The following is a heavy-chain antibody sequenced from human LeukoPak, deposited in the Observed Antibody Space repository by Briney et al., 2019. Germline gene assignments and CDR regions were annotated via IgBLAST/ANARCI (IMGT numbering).Heavy chain of an antibody. Sequence: PSETLSLTCTVSGGSISSYYWGWIRQPPGKGLEWIGSIYHSGSTYYNPSLKSRVTISVDTSKNQFSLKLSSVTAADTAVYYCARDFRGWYSGSYYGYYFDYWGQGTLVTVSS. CDR2: IYHSGST. J-gene: IGHJ4*02. D-gene: IGHD1-26*01. CDR3: ARDFRGWYSGSYYGYYFDY. V-gene: IGHV4-38-2*02. CDR1: GGSISSYY.